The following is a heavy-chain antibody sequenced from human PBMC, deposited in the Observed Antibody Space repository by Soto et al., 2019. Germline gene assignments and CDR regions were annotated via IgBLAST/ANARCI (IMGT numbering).Heavy chain of an antibody. CDR2: VSYDGSNK. D-gene: IGHD2-2*01. CDR1: GFTFSNYD. J-gene: IGHJ4*02. Sequence: QVQLVESGGGVVQPGRSLRLSCTASGFTFSNYDMHWVRQAPGKGLEWVTVVSYDGSNKKYADSVKGRFTISRDDSKNTIYLQMNSLRAEDAAVYYCAKDSGQLPRDFDYWGQGTLVTVSS. V-gene: IGHV3-30*18. CDR3: AKDSGQLPRDFDY.